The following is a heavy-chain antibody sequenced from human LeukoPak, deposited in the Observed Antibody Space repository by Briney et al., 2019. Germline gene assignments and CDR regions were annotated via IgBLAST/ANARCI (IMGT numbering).Heavy chain of an antibody. Sequence: ASVKVSCKTSGYTFSNYGVSWVRQAPGLGLEWLGYISAYNGNINYEQKFEGRVTMTTDTSTSTAYMELRSLRSDDTAVYYCVRDSGGTYRHPYYLDYWGQGTLVTVSS. J-gene: IGHJ4*02. CDR3: VRDSGGTYRHPYYLDY. CDR1: GYTFSNYG. CDR2: ISAYNGNI. D-gene: IGHD1-26*01. V-gene: IGHV1-18*01.